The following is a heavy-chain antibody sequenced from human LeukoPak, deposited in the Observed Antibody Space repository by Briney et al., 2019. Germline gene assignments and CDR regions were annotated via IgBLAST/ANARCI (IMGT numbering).Heavy chain of an antibody. CDR1: GGSISSDY. CDR2: IYYRGST. J-gene: IGHJ4*02. Sequence: PSETLSLTCTVSGGSISSDYWSWIRQPPGKGLVWIGYIYYRGSTNYNPSLKSRVTISVDTSKNQFSLKLSSVTAADTAVYYCARLSGYSSGHYYSDYWGQGTLVTVSS. V-gene: IGHV4-59*01. D-gene: IGHD3-22*01. CDR3: ARLSGYSSGHYYSDY.